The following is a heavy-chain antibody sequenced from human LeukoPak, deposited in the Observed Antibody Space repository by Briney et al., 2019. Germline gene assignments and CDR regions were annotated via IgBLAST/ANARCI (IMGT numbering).Heavy chain of an antibody. CDR3: ATEGTNYYDTSGYYYY. J-gene: IGHJ4*01. V-gene: IGHV4-38-2*01. CDR2: IYHSGST. D-gene: IGHD3-22*01. Sequence: SETLSLTCAVSGYSISSGYYWGWIRQPPEKGLEWIGSIYHSGSTYYNPSLKSRVTISVDTSKNQFSPKLSSVTAADTAVYYCATEGTNYYDTSGYYYYWGQGTLVTVSS. CDR1: GYSISSGYY.